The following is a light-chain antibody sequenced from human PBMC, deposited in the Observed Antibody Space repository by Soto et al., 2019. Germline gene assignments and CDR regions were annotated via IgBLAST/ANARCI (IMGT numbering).Light chain of an antibody. V-gene: IGKV3-15*01. CDR3: QQYNNWPMYT. CDR1: QSVGND. CDR2: GAS. J-gene: IGKJ2*01. Sequence: EIVMRQSPATLSVSPGERATLSCRASQSVGNDLAWYQQRPGQAPRLLIYGASTRATGIPARFSASGSGTDLTLTISSLQSEDFAVYYCQQYNNWPMYTFGQGTKLEIK.